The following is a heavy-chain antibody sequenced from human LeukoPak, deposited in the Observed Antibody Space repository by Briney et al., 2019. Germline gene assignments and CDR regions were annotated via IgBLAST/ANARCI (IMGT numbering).Heavy chain of an antibody. Sequence: GGSLRLSCAASGFTFSSYGMSWVRQAPGKGLEWVAAISFDGSNKYYAESVKGRVTISRDNSKNTLNLQMSSLKAEDTAVYYCAKGGLVPDAIVSKHTYYYDGSGYYYGGYYFDYWGQGTLVTVSS. CDR1: GFTFSSYG. V-gene: IGHV3-30*18. CDR2: ISFDGSNK. J-gene: IGHJ4*02. CDR3: AKGGLVPDAIVSKHTYYYDGSGYYYGGYYFDY. D-gene: IGHD3-22*01.